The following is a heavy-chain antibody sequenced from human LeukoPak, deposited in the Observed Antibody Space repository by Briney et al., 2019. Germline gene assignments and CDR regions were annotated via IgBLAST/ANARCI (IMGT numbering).Heavy chain of an antibody. CDR2: ITSDGRST. CDR1: GSTFSSTW. D-gene: IGHD3-10*01. CDR3: ARENVVRGVIITRNWFDP. V-gene: IGHV3-74*01. Sequence: GGSLRLSCVVSGSTFSSTWMHWVRQAPGKGLGWVSRITSDGRSTNYADSVKGRFTISRDNAKSSLYLQMNSLRAEDTAVYYCARENVVRGVIITRNWFDPWGQGTLVTVSS. J-gene: IGHJ5*02.